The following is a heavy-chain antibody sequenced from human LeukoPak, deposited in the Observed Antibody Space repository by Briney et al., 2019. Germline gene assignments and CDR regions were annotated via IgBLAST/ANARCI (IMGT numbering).Heavy chain of an antibody. V-gene: IGHV1-46*01. CDR2: INPSGGST. CDR1: GYTFTNYY. Sequence: GASVKVSCKASGYTFTNYYMHWVRQAPGQGLEWMGIINPSGGSTNYAQKFQGRVTMTRDTSTSTVYVELSSLRSDDTAVYYCATTAYYYGSGSYPDFDYWGQGTLVTVSS. D-gene: IGHD3-10*01. CDR3: ATTAYYYGSGSYPDFDY. J-gene: IGHJ4*02.